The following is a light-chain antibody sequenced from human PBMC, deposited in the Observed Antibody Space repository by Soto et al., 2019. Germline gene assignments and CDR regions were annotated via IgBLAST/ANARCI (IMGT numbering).Light chain of an antibody. CDR2: AAS. Sequence: DLQMPQSPSSLSASVGDRVTIPCRASQSISNYLSWYQQIPGKAPKLLIYAASTLRSGVSSRFSGSGSGTDFTLTISSLQPEDFATYYCQQSYSTPWTFGQGTKVEIK. CDR3: QQSYSTPWT. J-gene: IGKJ1*01. CDR1: QSISNY. V-gene: IGKV1-39*01.